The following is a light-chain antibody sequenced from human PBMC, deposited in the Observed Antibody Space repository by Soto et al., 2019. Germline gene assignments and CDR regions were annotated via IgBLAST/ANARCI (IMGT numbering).Light chain of an antibody. J-gene: IGLJ1*01. CDR3: SSYTSGSTPLV. CDR1: SSDVGGYNY. CDR2: EVS. V-gene: IGLV2-14*01. Sequence: QSALTQPASVSGSPGQSITISCTGTSSDVGGYNYVSWYQRHPGKAPKVMIYEVSNRPSGVSNRFSGSKSGNTASLTISGLQAEDEADYYCSSYTSGSTPLVFGTGTKLTDL.